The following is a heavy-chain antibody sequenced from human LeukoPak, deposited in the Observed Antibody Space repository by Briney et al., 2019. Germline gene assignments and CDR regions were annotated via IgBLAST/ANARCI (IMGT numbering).Heavy chain of an antibody. CDR3: AKDGVDLTMVKRYYYYMDV. CDR1: GFTFSSYA. Sequence: GGSLRLSCAASGFTFSSYAMHWVRQAPGKGLEWVAVISYDGSNKYYADSVKGRFTISRDNSKNTLYLQMNSLRAEDTAVYYCAKDGVDLTMVKRYYYYMDVWGKGTTVTISS. CDR2: ISYDGSNK. D-gene: IGHD3-10*01. J-gene: IGHJ6*03. V-gene: IGHV3-30*04.